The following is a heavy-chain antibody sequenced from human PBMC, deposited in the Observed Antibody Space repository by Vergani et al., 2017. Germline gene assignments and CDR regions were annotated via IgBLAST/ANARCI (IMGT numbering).Heavy chain of an antibody. J-gene: IGHJ2*01. CDR2: IWYDGSKK. CDR1: GFTFSSYG. D-gene: IGHD3-10*01. Sequence: QVQLVESGGGVVQPGRSLRLSCAASGFTFSSYGMHWVRQAPGTGLEGVAVIWYDGSKKYYADSVKGRFTISRDNSKNTLYLQMNSLRAEDTPVYYCARDYGSEYWYFDLWGRGTLVTVSS. CDR3: ARDYGSEYWYFDL. V-gene: IGHV3-33*01.